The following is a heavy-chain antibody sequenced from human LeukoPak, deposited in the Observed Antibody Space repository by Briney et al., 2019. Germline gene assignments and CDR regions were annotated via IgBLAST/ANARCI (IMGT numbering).Heavy chain of an antibody. Sequence: RPSETLSLTCTVSGGSISNYCWSWIRQPPGKGLEWIGYIYYSGGTNYNPSLKSRITISVDTSKNQFSLKLSSVTAADTAVYYCARHGDSSSWSYFDYWGQGTLVTVSS. D-gene: IGHD6-13*01. V-gene: IGHV4-59*08. J-gene: IGHJ4*02. CDR3: ARHGDSSSWSYFDY. CDR2: IYYSGGT. CDR1: GGSISNYC.